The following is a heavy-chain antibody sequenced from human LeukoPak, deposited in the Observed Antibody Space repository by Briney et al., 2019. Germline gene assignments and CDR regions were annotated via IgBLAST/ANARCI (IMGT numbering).Heavy chain of an antibody. CDR3: ARRHSSSWQRAVDY. Sequence: GGSLRLSCAASGLSFSRYGLHWVRQAPGKGLEWVAMTWYDESQTYYADSVKGRFTIPRDNSKNTMFLQMNSLTAEDTAVYYCARRHSSSWQRAVDYWGQGTLVTVSS. V-gene: IGHV3-33*01. CDR1: GLSFSRYG. CDR2: TWYDESQT. J-gene: IGHJ4*02. D-gene: IGHD6-13*01.